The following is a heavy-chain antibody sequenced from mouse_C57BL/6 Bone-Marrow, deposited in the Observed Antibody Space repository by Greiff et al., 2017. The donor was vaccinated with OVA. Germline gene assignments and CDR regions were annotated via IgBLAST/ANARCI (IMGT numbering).Heavy chain of an antibody. Sequence: QVQLQQSGPELVKPGASVKLSCKASGYTFTSYDITWVKPRPGQGLEWIGWIYPGDGSTKYTEKFKGKDTLTIETSSSTAYMGLHSLTSEDAAVYFCARPPAWFAYWGQGTLVTVSA. J-gene: IGHJ3*01. CDR3: ARPPAWFAY. CDR2: IYPGDGST. CDR1: GYTFTSYD. V-gene: IGHV1-85*01.